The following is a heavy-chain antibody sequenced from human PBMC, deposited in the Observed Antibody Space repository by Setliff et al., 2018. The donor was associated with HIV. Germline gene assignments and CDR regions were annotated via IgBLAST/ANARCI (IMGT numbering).Heavy chain of an antibody. D-gene: IGHD5-12*01. V-gene: IGHV4-59*08. CDR3: ARQMPIPGIAITPVDY. CDR1: GDSIRGYY. Sequence: SETLSLTCTVSGDSIRGYYWSWIRQPPGKGLEWMGYVFYTGFAAYNPSLKSRRTISVDTSKSQFSLTLTSVTAADTAVYYCARQMPIPGIAITPVDYWGQGALVTVSS. J-gene: IGHJ4*02. CDR2: VFYTGFA.